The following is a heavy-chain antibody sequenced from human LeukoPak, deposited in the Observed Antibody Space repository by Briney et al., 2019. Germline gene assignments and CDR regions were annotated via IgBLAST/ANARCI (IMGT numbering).Heavy chain of an antibody. CDR2: ISTGSSTT. CDR3: ARVAAGYSVNYFDY. CDR1: GFTFSSYA. V-gene: IGHV3-48*02. D-gene: IGHD4-23*01. Sequence: GGSLRLSCAASGFTFSSYAMNWVRQAPGKGLEWVSYISTGSSTTYYADSVKGRFTISRDNVENSLYLQMNSLRDEDTAVYYCARVAAGYSVNYFDYWGQGTLVTVSS. J-gene: IGHJ4*02.